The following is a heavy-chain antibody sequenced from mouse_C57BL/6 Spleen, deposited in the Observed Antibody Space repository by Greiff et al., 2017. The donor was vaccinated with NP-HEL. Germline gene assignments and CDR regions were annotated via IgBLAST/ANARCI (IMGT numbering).Heavy chain of an antibody. J-gene: IGHJ1*03. V-gene: IGHV6-3*01. D-gene: IGHD2-5*01. Sequence: EVQLVESGGGLVQPGGCMKLSCVASGFTFSNYWMNWVRQSPEKGLEWVAQIRLKSDNYATHYAESVKGRFTISRDDSKSSVYLQMNNLRAEDTGIYYCTSYSNYGYFDVWGTGTTVTVSS. CDR1: GFTFSNYW. CDR3: TSYSNYGYFDV. CDR2: IRLKSDNYAT.